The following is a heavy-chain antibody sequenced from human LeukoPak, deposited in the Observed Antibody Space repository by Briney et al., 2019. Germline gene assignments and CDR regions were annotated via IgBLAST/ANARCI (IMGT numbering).Heavy chain of an antibody. D-gene: IGHD6-6*01. J-gene: IGHJ4*02. CDR3: ARRGIATRTSLFDY. CDR1: GGSISSSSYY. CDR2: IYYSGST. Sequence: SETLSLTCTVSGGSISSSSYYWGWIRQPPGKGLEWIGSIYYSGSTYYNPSLKSRITISVDTSKNQFSLKLSSVTAADTAVYYCARRGIATRTSLFDYWGQGTLVTVSS. V-gene: IGHV4-39*01.